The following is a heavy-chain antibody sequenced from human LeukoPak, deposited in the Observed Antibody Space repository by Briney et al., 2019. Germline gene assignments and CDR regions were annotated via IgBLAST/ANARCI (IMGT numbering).Heavy chain of an antibody. CDR3: ARAGSQSHVDAAMGFCNY. D-gene: IGHD5-18*01. Sequence: GGSLRLSCAASGFTFSNYGMHWVRQAPGKGLEWVAVISYDGSNKYYADSVKGRFTISRDNSKNTLYLQMDSLSAEDTAVYYCARAGSQSHVDAAMGFCNYWGQGTLVTVSS. V-gene: IGHV3-30*19. CDR1: GFTFSNYG. CDR2: ISYDGSNK. J-gene: IGHJ4*02.